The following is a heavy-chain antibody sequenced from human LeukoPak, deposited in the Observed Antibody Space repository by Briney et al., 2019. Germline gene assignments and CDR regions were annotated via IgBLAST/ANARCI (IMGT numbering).Heavy chain of an antibody. D-gene: IGHD3-9*01. CDR2: ISYEGMSK. CDR1: GFTFSTYP. CDR3: ARGRATGRSGGDY. J-gene: IGHJ4*02. V-gene: IGHV3-30*04. Sequence: GSLRLSCLTSGFTFSTYPMHWVRQTPGKGLEWVAFISYEGMSKYYADSVKGRFTISRDNAENSLYLQMNSLRDEDTAVYYCARGRATGRSGGDYWGQGTLVTVSS.